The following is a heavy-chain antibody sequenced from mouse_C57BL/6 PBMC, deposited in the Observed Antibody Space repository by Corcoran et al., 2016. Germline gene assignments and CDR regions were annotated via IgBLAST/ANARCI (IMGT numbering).Heavy chain of an antibody. CDR2: IYWDDDK. Sequence: QVTLKESCPGVWQSSQTLSLTCSFSGVSLSTSGMGVSWIRQPSGKGLEWLAHIYWDDDKRYNPSLKSRLTISKDTSRNQVFLKITSVDTADTATYYCARTLLLRSPYYAMDYWGQGTSVTVSS. CDR3: ARTLLLRSPYYAMDY. D-gene: IGHD1-1*01. CDR1: GVSLSTSGMG. J-gene: IGHJ4*01. V-gene: IGHV8-12*01.